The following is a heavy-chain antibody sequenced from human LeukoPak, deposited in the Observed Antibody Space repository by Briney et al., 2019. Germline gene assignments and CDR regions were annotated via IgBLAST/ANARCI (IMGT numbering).Heavy chain of an antibody. V-gene: IGHV4-34*01. CDR1: GGSFSGYY. Sequence: SETLSLTCAVYGGSFSGYYWSWIRQPPGKGLEWIGEINHSGSTNYNPSLKSRVTISVDTSKNQFSPKLSSVTAADTAVYYCARGGGSYYTDYWGQGTLVTVSS. D-gene: IGHD1-26*01. J-gene: IGHJ4*02. CDR3: ARGGGSYYTDY. CDR2: INHSGST.